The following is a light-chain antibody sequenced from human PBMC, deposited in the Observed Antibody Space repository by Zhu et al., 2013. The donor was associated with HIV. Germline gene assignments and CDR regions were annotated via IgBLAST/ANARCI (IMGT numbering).Light chain of an antibody. J-gene: IGKJ2*01. CDR1: QSVANS. CDR2: GAS. Sequence: EIVLTQSPVTLSLSPGERATLSCRASQSVANSLAWYQQKPGQAPRLLIYGASSRATGIPARFSGSGSGTEFTLTITRLEPEDFATYYCQQYDTSETMYTFGQGTKLEIK. V-gene: IGKV3-20*01. CDR3: QQYDTSETMYT.